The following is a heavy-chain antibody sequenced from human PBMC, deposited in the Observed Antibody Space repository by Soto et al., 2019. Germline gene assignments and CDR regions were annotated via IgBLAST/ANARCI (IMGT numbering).Heavy chain of an antibody. Sequence: QVQLQQWGAGLLKPSETLSLTCTVNGGSLTGYYWSWIRQPPGKGLEWIGEVKDGGSTNYSPSLRGPVSMSAEPSKHHFSSRLNSGTAAATAVYFCARGQERIVATHWGQGALVTVST. CDR1: GGSLTGYY. CDR3: ARGQERIVATH. J-gene: IGHJ4*02. V-gene: IGHV4-34*01. CDR2: VKDGGST. D-gene: IGHD5-12*01.